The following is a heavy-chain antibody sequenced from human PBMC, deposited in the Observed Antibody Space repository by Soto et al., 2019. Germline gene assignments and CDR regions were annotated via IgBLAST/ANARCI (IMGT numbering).Heavy chain of an antibody. V-gene: IGHV3-48*02. D-gene: IGHD2-15*01. CDR2: ISTRSLTI. Sequence: PGGSLRLSCVASGFTFSGFSMSWVRQAPGKGLEWISYISTRSLTIDYADSVKGRFTISRDNAKDSLFLQMRSLRDEDSAVYYCARGSRQPDYDGMDVWGQGTTVTVYS. CDR1: GFTFSGFS. CDR3: ARGSRQPDYDGMDV. J-gene: IGHJ6*02.